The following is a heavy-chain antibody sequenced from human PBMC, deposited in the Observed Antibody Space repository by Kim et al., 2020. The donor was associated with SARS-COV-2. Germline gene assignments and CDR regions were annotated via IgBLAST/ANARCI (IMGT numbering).Heavy chain of an antibody. J-gene: IGHJ3*02. D-gene: IGHD5-12*01. CDR3: ARGGRDGYDAFDM. Sequence: YSQKFQGRVTITRDTSANAAYMELSSLTSEDTAVYYCARGGRDGYDAFDMWGQGTMVTVSP. V-gene: IGHV1-3*01.